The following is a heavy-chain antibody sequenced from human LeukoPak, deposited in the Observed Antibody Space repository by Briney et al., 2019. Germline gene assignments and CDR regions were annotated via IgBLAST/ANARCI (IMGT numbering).Heavy chain of an antibody. V-gene: IGHV3-48*03. Sequence: GGSLRLSCAASGFTFSSYEMNWVRQAPGKGLEWVSYISSSGSTIYYGDSAKGRFTISRDNAKNSLYLQMNSLRAEDTAVYYCLVWFGELSEFDYWGQGTLVTVSS. CDR2: ISSSGSTI. D-gene: IGHD3-10*01. CDR3: LVWFGELSEFDY. J-gene: IGHJ4*02. CDR1: GFTFSSYE.